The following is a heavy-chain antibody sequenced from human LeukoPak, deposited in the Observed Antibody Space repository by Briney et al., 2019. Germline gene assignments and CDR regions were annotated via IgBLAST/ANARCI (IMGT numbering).Heavy chain of an antibody. D-gene: IGHD5/OR15-5a*01. Sequence: PGGSLRLSCAASGFTFSSYGMHWVRQAPGKGLEWVAVIWYDGSNKYYADSVKGRFTISRDNSKNTLYLQMNSLRAEDTAVYYCASLYSVFDYWGQGTLVTASS. CDR2: IWYDGSNK. CDR3: ASLYSVFDY. J-gene: IGHJ4*02. V-gene: IGHV3-33*01. CDR1: GFTFSSYG.